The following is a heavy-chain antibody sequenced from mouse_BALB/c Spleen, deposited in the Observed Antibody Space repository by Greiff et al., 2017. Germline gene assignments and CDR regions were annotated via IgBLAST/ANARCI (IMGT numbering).Heavy chain of an antibody. D-gene: IGHD2-3*01. V-gene: IGHV5-17*02. Sequence: EVQGVESGGGLVQPGGSRKLSCAASGFTFSSFGMHWVRQAPEKGLEWVAYISSGSSTIYYADTVKGRFTISRDNPKNTLFLQMTSLRSEDTAMYYCARSLFYDGYYFDYWGQGTTLTVSS. CDR3: ARSLFYDGYYFDY. J-gene: IGHJ2*01. CDR2: ISSGSSTI. CDR1: GFTFSSFG.